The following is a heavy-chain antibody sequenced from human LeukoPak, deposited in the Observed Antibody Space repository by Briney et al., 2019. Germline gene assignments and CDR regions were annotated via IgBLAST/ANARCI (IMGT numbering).Heavy chain of an antibody. CDR3: ARDRTPTYYYDSRDAFDI. V-gene: IGHV3-33*01. CDR2: IWYDGSNK. D-gene: IGHD3-22*01. CDR1: GFTFSSYG. J-gene: IGHJ3*02. Sequence: GGSLRLSCAASGFTFSSYGMHWVRQAPGKGLEWVAVIWYDGSNKYYADSVKGRFTISRDNSKNTLYLQMNSLRAEDTAVYYCARDRTPTYYYDSRDAFDIWGQGTMVTVSS.